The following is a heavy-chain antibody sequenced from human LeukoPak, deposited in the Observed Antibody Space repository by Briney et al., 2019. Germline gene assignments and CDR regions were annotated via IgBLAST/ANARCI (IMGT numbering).Heavy chain of an antibody. CDR1: GYTFTDYY. CDR2: INPNSGGT. Sequence: ASVKVSCKASGYTFTDYYIHWVRQAPGQGLEWMGWINPNSGGTNYAQKFQGRVTMTRDTSISTAYMELSRLRSDDTAVYYCASFSGIRFLEWLSHPGMDVWGQGTTVTVSS. V-gene: IGHV1-2*02. D-gene: IGHD3-3*01. J-gene: IGHJ6*02. CDR3: ASFSGIRFLEWLSHPGMDV.